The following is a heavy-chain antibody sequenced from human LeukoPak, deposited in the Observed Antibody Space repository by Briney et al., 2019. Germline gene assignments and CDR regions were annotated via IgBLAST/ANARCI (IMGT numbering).Heavy chain of an antibody. V-gene: IGHV4-34*01. CDR1: GGSFSGYY. D-gene: IGHD6-19*01. Sequence: NPSETLSLTCAVYGGSFSGYYWSWIRQPPGKGLEWIGEINHSGSTNYNPSLKSRVTISVDTSKNQFSLKLSSVTAADTAVYYCARVGIAVAGRFFDYWGQGTLVTVSS. CDR3: ARVGIAVAGRFFDY. J-gene: IGHJ4*02. CDR2: INHSGST.